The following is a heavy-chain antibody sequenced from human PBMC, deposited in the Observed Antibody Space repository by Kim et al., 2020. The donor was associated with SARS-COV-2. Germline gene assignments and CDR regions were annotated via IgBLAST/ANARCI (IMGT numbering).Heavy chain of an antibody. CDR1: GGSFSGYY. Sequence: SETLSLTCAVYGGSFSGYYWSWIRQPPGKGLEWIGEINHSGSTNYNPSLKSRVTISVDTSKNQFSLKLSSVTAADTAVYYCARGHLENWFDPWGQGTLVTVSS. J-gene: IGHJ5*02. CDR2: INHSGST. CDR3: ARGHLENWFDP. D-gene: IGHD3-3*01. V-gene: IGHV4-34*01.